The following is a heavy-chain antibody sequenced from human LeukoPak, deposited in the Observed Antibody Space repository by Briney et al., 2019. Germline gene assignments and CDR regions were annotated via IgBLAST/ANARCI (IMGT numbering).Heavy chain of an antibody. D-gene: IGHD6-19*01. CDR1: GFTFSSYS. CDR2: ISSSSSYI. V-gene: IGHV3-21*01. CDR3: ARVERSGWNVYYYMDV. J-gene: IGHJ6*03. Sequence: GGSLRLSCAASGFTFSSYSMNWVRQAPGKGLEWVSSISSSSSYIYYADSVKGRFTISRDNAKNSLYLQMNSLRAEDTAVYYCARVERSGWNVYYYMDVWGKGTTVTVSS.